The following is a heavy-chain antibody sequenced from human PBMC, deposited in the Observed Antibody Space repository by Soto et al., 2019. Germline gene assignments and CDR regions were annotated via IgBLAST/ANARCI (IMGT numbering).Heavy chain of an antibody. V-gene: IGHV3-23*01. J-gene: IGHJ6*02. Sequence: VGSLRLSCAASGFTFSSYAMSWVRQAPGKGLEWVSATSGSGGSTYYADSVKGRFTISRDNSKNTLYLQMNSLRAEDTAVYYCARENDYGDYVLDYYYGMDVWGQGTTATVSS. CDR3: ARENDYGDYVLDYYYGMDV. D-gene: IGHD4-17*01. CDR1: GFTFSSYA. CDR2: TSGSGGST.